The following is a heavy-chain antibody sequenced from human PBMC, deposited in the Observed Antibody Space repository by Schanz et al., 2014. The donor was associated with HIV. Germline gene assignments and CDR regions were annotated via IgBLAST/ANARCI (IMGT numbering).Heavy chain of an antibody. CDR1: GGTFSRHA. CDR3: ARQSPMAEFEISGHYERPNWFDP. CDR2: IIPMLGTA. J-gene: IGHJ5*02. V-gene: IGHV1-69*06. Sequence: QVQLVQSGAEVKKPGSSVKVSCKASGGTFSRHAINWVRQAPGQGLEWMGGIIPMLGTATYAQKLQARVIITADKSKSTVYMEWSRLRTEDRAVFYWARQSPMAEFEISGHYERPNWFDPWCQGTLVTVSS. D-gene: IGHD3-16*01.